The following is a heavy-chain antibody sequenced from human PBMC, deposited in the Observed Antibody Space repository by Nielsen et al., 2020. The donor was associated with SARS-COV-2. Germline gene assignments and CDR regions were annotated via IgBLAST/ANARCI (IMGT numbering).Heavy chain of an antibody. Sequence: GGSLRLSCAASGFTFSSYWMHWVRQAPGKGLEWVAVISYDGSNKYYADSVKGRFTISRDNSKNTLYLQMNSLRAVDTAVYYYARGGVNSSGYYYVYAFDIWGQGTMVTVSS. CDR3: ARGGVNSSGYYYVYAFDI. D-gene: IGHD3-22*01. CDR2: ISYDGSNK. J-gene: IGHJ3*02. V-gene: IGHV3-30*03. CDR1: GFTFSSYW.